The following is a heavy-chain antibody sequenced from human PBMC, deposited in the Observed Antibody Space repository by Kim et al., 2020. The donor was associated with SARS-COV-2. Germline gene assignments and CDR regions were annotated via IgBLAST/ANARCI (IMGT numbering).Heavy chain of an antibody. CDR1: GFSFSNAW. V-gene: IGHV3-15*01. J-gene: IGHJ4*02. Sequence: GGSLRLSCAASGFSFSNAWMSWIRQAPGKGLEWVARIKNKGDGATTDYAAPVKGRFIISRDDSKNTLYLQMNSLKAEDTAVYYCLAQGWEREYCGGDCPPGGQGTLVTVSS. CDR3: LAQGWEREYCGGDCPP. CDR2: IKNKGDGATT. D-gene: IGHD2-21*02.